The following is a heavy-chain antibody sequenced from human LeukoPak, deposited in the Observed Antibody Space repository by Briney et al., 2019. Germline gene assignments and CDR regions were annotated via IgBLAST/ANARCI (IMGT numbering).Heavy chain of an antibody. J-gene: IGHJ3*02. CDR2: INHSGGT. CDR1: GGSFSGFR. CDR3: ARDYDYVWGSYRYSWAFDI. Sequence: SETLSLTCAVSGGSFSGFRWHWIRQPPGKGPEWIGEINHSGGTTYNPSLKSRVTISVDTSKIQFSLNLTSVTAADTAVYYCARDYDYVWGSYRYSWAFDIWGQGTMVTVSS. V-gene: IGHV4-34*01. D-gene: IGHD3-16*02.